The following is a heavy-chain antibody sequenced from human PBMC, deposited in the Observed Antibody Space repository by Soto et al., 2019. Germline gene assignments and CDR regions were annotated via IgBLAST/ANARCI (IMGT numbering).Heavy chain of an antibody. Sequence: QLQLQESGSGLVKPSQTLSLTCAVSGSSISSGGYSWSWIRQPPGKGLEWIGYIYHSGSTYYNPSLKSRVTISVDRSKNQFSLKLSSVTAADTAVYYCARGPFYETYWYFDLWGRGTLVTVSS. J-gene: IGHJ2*01. CDR1: GSSISSGGYS. CDR3: ARGPFYETYWYFDL. D-gene: IGHD3-22*01. V-gene: IGHV4-30-2*01. CDR2: IYHSGST.